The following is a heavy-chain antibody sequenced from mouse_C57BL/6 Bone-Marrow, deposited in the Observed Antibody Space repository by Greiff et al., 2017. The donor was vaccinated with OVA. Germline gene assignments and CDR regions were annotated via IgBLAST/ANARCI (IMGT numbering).Heavy chain of an antibody. Sequence: EVQLQQSGPELVKPGASVKIPCKASGYTFTDYNMDWVKQSHGKSLEWIGDINPNTGGPIYNPKFKGKATLTVDKSSRAAYMELRSLTSEDTAVYDCARRGLDGSSFAYGGQGTLVTVSA. CDR2: INPNTGGP. CDR3: ARRGLDGSSFAY. J-gene: IGHJ3*01. D-gene: IGHD1-1*01. V-gene: IGHV1-18*01. CDR1: GYTFTDYN.